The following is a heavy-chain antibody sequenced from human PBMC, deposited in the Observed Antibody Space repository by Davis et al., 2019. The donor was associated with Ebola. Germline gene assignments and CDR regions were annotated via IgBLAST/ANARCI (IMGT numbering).Heavy chain of an antibody. CDR1: GGSVSSGSYY. CDR3: ARDWYCSGGSCYSYYYGMDV. D-gene: IGHD2-15*01. CDR2: IYYSGTT. Sequence: PSETLSLTCTVSGGSVSSGSYYWSWIRPPPGMGLEWIGYIYYSGTTNYNPSLKSRVTISVDTSKNQFSLKLSSVTAADTAVYYCARDWYCSGGSCYSYYYGMDVWGQGTTVTVSS. J-gene: IGHJ6*02. V-gene: IGHV4-61*01.